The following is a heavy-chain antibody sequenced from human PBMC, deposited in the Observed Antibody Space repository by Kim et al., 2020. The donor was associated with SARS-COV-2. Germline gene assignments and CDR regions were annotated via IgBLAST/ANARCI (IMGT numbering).Heavy chain of an antibody. D-gene: IGHD4-17*01. V-gene: IGHV4-39*01. Sequence: SETLSLTCTVSGGSISSSSYYWGWIRQPPGKGLEWIGSIYYSGSTYYNPSLRSRVTISVDTSKNQFSLKLSSVTAADTAVYYCAIYDDYGDERDAFDIWGQGTMVTVSS. J-gene: IGHJ3*02. CDR3: AIYDDYGDERDAFDI. CDR2: IYYSGST. CDR1: GGSISSSSYY.